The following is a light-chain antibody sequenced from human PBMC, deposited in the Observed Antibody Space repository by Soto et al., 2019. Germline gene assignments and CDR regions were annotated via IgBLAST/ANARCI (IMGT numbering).Light chain of an antibody. V-gene: IGLV1-40*01. CDR1: SSNIGAVYD. Sequence: QSALTQPPSVSGAPGQRVTISCTGSSSNIGAVYDVQWYQQLPRTAPKLLIYGNTNRPSGVPDRFSGSRSGTSASLAITGLQTEDEADYYCQSYDSSLSGWVFGGGTKLTVL. CDR2: GNT. CDR3: QSYDSSLSGWV. J-gene: IGLJ3*02.